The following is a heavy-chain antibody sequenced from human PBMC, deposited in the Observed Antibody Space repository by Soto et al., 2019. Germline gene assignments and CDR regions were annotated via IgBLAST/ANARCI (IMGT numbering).Heavy chain of an antibody. CDR3: GRDRSVLRGVIIAY. CDR1: TFSFDNDW. Sequence: EVQLVESGGGLVQHGGSLRLSCAASTFSFDNDWMNWVRQAPGKGLEWVANINQDGTEQNYVDSVKGRFTISRDNAQHSLYLQLNSLRAEDTAVYSCGRDRSVLRGVIIAYWGQVTLVTVAS. D-gene: IGHD3-10*01. V-gene: IGHV3-7*01. J-gene: IGHJ4*02. CDR2: INQDGTEQ.